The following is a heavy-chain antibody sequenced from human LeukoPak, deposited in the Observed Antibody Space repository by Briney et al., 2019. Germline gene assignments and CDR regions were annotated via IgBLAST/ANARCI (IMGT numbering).Heavy chain of an antibody. J-gene: IGHJ4*02. D-gene: IGHD2-8*01. CDR3: AKRDYFSNGDYYPLFDN. CDR2: ITGNGDST. Sequence: LTGGSLRLSCAASGFTFAGYAMAWVRQAPGKGLNWVTGITGNGDSTYYADSVKGRFTISRDNSRNTLYLQMNSLRAEDTAVYYCAKRDYFSNGDYYPLFDNWGQGTLVTVSS. V-gene: IGHV3-23*01. CDR1: GFTFAGYA.